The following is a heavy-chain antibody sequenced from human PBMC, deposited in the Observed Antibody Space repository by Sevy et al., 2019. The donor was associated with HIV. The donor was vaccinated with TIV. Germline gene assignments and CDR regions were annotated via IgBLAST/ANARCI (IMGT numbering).Heavy chain of an antibody. CDR1: GFTFSDYW. Sequence: GGSLRLSCAASGFTFSDYWMTWVRQAPGKDLEWVANIKRDESVKHYVDSVKGRFSVSRDNAKNSLYLHMNSLRANDTALYYCARDSSYCSGDKCYDVFAIWGQGTMVTDSS. CDR3: ARDSSYCSGDKCYDVFAI. J-gene: IGHJ3*02. CDR2: IKRDESVK. D-gene: IGHD2-21*01. V-gene: IGHV3-7*01.